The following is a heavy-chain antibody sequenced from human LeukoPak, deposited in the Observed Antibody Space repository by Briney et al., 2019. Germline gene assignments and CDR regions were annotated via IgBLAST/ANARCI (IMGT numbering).Heavy chain of an antibody. CDR2: IKQDGSEK. Sequence: PGGSLRLSCAASGFTFSSYWMSWVRQAPGKGLEWVANIKQDGSEKSYVDSVKGRFTISRDNAKNSLYLQMNSLRAEDTAVYYCAKEYDIVTGYYAFDIWGQGTMVTVSS. CDR3: AKEYDIVTGYYAFDI. V-gene: IGHV3-7*01. CDR1: GFTFSSYW. D-gene: IGHD3-9*01. J-gene: IGHJ3*02.